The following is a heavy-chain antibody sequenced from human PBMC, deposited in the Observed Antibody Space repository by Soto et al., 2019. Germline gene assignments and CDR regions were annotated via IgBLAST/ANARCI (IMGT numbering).Heavy chain of an antibody. CDR3: ARDRSITGTLGYFDL. D-gene: IGHD1-20*01. CDR2: ISYDGSNK. J-gene: IGHJ2*01. CDR1: GFTFSSYA. Sequence: QVQLVESGGGVVQPGRSLRLSCAASGFTFSSYAMHWVRQAPGKGLEWVAVISYDGSNKYYADSVKGRFTISRDNSKNTLYLQMNSLRAEDTAVYYCARDRSITGTLGYFDLWGRGTLVTVSS. V-gene: IGHV3-30-3*01.